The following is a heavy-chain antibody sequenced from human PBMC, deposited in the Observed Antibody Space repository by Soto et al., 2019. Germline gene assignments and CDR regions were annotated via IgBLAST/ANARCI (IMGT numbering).Heavy chain of an antibody. Sequence: ASVKLSCKASVYTSIGYYSHWVRQAAGQGLEWMGWINPNSGGTNYAQKFQGWVTMTRDTSIGTAYMELSRLRSDDTAVYYCASSLPNYDYALGYWGQGTLVTVSS. D-gene: IGHD3-16*01. CDR1: VYTSIGYY. CDR3: ASSLPNYDYALGY. J-gene: IGHJ4*02. CDR2: INPNSGGT. V-gene: IGHV1-2*04.